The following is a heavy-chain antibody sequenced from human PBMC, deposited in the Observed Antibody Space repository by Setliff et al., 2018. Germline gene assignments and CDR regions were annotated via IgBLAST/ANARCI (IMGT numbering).Heavy chain of an antibody. CDR1: GASISGSAYY. D-gene: IGHD1-26*01. J-gene: IGHJ4*02. CDR3: GHRQGGNSFRVDN. Sequence: TLSLTCNVSGASISGSAYYWGWIRRPPGKALEWLARIDWDDDKYYSTSLKTRLTISKDTSKNQVVLTMTNMDPVDTATYYCGHRQGGNSFRVDNWGQGTLVTVSS. CDR2: IDWDDDK. V-gene: IGHV2-70*12.